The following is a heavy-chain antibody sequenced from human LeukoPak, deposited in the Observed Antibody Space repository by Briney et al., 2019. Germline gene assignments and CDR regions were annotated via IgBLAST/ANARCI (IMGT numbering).Heavy chain of an antibody. CDR3: ARGRATVTTHWLDP. D-gene: IGHD4-11*01. Sequence: ASVKVSCKASGYTFTSYDINWVRQATGHGLEWMGWMNPNSGNIAYAQKFQGRVTITRNTSINTAYMKLSSLTSEDTAMYYCARGRATVTTHWLDPWGQGTLVAVSS. V-gene: IGHV1-8*03. CDR2: MNPNSGNI. CDR1: GYTFTSYD. J-gene: IGHJ5*02.